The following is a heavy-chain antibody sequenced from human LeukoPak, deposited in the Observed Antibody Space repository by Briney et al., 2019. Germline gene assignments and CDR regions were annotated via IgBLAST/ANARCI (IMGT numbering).Heavy chain of an antibody. CDR3: ARILAGY. CDR1: GFSLSTSGMR. CDR2: IDWDDDE. J-gene: IGHJ4*02. Sequence: SGPALVKPTQTLALTCTFSGFSLSTSGMRVSWIRQPPGKALEWLARIDWDDDEFYSISLKTRLTISKDTSKNQVVLTMTNMDPVDTATYYCARILAGYWGQGTLVTVSS. V-gene: IGHV2-70*04. D-gene: IGHD6-13*01.